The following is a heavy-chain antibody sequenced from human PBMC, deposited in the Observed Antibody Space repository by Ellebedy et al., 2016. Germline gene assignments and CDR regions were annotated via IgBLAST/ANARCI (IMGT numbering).Heavy chain of an antibody. Sequence: ASVKVSXXASGYTFTGYYIHWVRQAPGQGLEWMGWINPNSGGTNYAQKFQGRVTMTRDTSISTAYMELSRLRSDDTAVYYCARVAVWGIAARPFDYWGQGTLVTVSS. CDR3: ARVAVWGIAARPFDY. CDR2: INPNSGGT. J-gene: IGHJ4*02. V-gene: IGHV1-2*02. D-gene: IGHD6-6*01. CDR1: GYTFTGYY.